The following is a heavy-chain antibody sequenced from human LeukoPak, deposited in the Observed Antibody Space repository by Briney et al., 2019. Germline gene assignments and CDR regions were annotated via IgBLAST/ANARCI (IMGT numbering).Heavy chain of an antibody. CDR1: GYILSRYA. CDR3: ARIRLTYYDILTGYSGDYGMDV. V-gene: IGHV1-3*01. J-gene: IGHJ6*02. Sequence: ASVKVSCKASGYILSRYAMNWVRQAPGQRLEWMGWINAGNGNTKYSQKFQGRVTMTRNTSISTAYMELSSLRSEDTAVYYCARIRLTYYDILTGYSGDYGMDVWGQGTTVTVSS. D-gene: IGHD3-9*01. CDR2: INAGNGNT.